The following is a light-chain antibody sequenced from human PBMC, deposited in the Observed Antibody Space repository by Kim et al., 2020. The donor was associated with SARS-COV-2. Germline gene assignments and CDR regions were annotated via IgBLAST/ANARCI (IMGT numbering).Light chain of an antibody. V-gene: IGLV3-1*01. CDR2: QDS. CDR1: NMGDTF. J-gene: IGLJ2*01. CDR3: QAWDSSTYVV. Sequence: VYPEQTATITCSGDNMGDTFACWYQQKPGQYPVLFIYQDSTRPSGIPERFSGSKSGNTATLTLSGTQAMDVVDVYCQAWDSSTYVVFGGGTQLTV.